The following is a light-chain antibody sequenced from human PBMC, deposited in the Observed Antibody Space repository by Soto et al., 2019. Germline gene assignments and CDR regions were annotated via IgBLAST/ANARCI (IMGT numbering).Light chain of an antibody. CDR1: QSLVYNDGNTY. V-gene: IGKV2-30*01. CDR2: KVS. Sequence: DVVMTQSPLSLPVTLGQPASISCRSSQSLVYNDGNTYLSWFQQRPGQSPRRLIYKVSNRDSGVPDRFSGSVSVADFSLKISRVEAQDVGIYYCMQGTNLPRWTFGQGTRVETK. J-gene: IGKJ1*01. CDR3: MQGTNLPRWT.